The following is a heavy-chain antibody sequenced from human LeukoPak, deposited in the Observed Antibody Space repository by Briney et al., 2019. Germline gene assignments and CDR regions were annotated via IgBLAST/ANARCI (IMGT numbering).Heavy chain of an antibody. D-gene: IGHD3-3*01. J-gene: IGHJ4*02. Sequence: SETLSLTRTVSGGSISSGSYYWSWIRQPAGKGLEWIGRIYTSGSTNYNPSLKSRVTISVDTSKNQFSLKLSSVTAADTAVYYCARGGVLRFLEWLPYFDYWGQGTLVTVSS. CDR3: ARGGVLRFLEWLPYFDY. CDR2: IYTSGST. CDR1: GGSISSGSYY. V-gene: IGHV4-61*02.